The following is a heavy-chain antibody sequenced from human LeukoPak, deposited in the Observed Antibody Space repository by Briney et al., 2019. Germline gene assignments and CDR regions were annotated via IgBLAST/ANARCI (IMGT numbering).Heavy chain of an antibody. V-gene: IGHV3-23*01. CDR3: AKDREDYYDSSGPPI. J-gene: IGHJ3*02. D-gene: IGHD3-22*01. CDR1: GFTFSSYA. CDR2: ISGSGGST. Sequence: PGGSLRLSCAASGFTFSSYAMSWVRQAPGTGLEGVTAISGSGGSTYYADSVKGRFTISRDNSKNTLYLQMNSLRAEDTAVYYCAKDREDYYDSSGPPIWGQGTMVTVSS.